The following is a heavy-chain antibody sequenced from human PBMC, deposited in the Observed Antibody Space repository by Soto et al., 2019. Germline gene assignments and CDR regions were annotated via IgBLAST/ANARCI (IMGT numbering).Heavy chain of an antibody. CDR1: GGTFSSYA. Sequence: QVQLVQSGAEVKKPGSSVKVSCKASGGTFSSYAISWVRQAPGQGLEWMGGIIPIFGTANYAQKFQGRVTITADESTSTAYMELSSLRSEDTAVYYCAREESAVATTPGGRVYWYFDLWGRGTLVTVSS. CDR2: IIPIFGTA. J-gene: IGHJ2*01. V-gene: IGHV1-69*01. CDR3: AREESAVATTPGGRVYWYFDL. D-gene: IGHD6-19*01.